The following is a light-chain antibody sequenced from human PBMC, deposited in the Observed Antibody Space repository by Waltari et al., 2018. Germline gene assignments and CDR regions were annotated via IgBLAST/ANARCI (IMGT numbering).Light chain of an antibody. CDR3: QQYCSSPLT. J-gene: IGKJ4*01. CDR2: WAS. CDR1: QCLLYSSVNKNC. V-gene: IGKV4-1*01. Sequence: DIVLTQSPDSLAVSLGERATINCKSSQCLLYSSVNKNCLAWYQQKAGPPPKPLLSWASTREPGVPDQFSGSGSGTDFTLTISSLQAEDVAVYYCQQYCSSPLTFGGGTKVEIK.